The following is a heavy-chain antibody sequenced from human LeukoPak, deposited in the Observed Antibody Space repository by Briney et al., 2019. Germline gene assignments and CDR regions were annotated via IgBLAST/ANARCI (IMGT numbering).Heavy chain of an antibody. CDR1: GFTFNYNP. J-gene: IGHJ4*02. V-gene: IGHV3-30*04. CDR3: TLTTLAVVYYFDY. Sequence: PGRSVTLSCSASGFTFNYNPMQWLRQAQGKGLVWVAVISSGGTNKYDAEFERGLFTISRYNFANTLYLYINSLSGADTSDYYCTLTTLAVVYYFDYWGQGTLVTVSS. D-gene: IGHD1/OR15-1a*01. CDR2: ISSGGTNK.